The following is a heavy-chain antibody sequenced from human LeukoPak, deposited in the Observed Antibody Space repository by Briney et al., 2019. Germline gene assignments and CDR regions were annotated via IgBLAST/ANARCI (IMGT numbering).Heavy chain of an antibody. CDR1: GGSFSTYY. CDR3: ARETSQKGAHYMDV. Sequence: TSETLSLTCAVYGGSFSTYYWSWIRQPPGKGLEWIGSIYYSGVSYYNTSLKSRVTISVDTSKNQFSLKLGSVTAADTAVYYCARETSQKGAHYMDVWGKGTTVTISS. V-gene: IGHV4-34*01. J-gene: IGHJ6*03. CDR2: IYYSGVS. D-gene: IGHD3-16*01.